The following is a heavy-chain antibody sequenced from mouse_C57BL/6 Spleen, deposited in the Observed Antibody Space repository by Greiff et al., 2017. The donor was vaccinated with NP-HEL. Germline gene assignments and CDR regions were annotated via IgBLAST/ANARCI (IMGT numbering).Heavy chain of an antibody. Sequence: VQLQQPGAELVKPGASVKLSCKASGYTFTSYWMQWVKQRPGQGLEWIGEIDPSDSYTNYNQKFKGKATLTVDTSSSTAYMQLSSLTSEDSAVYYCARPDYAWYFDVWGTGTTVTVSS. CDR1: GYTFTSYW. CDR2: IDPSDSYT. CDR3: ARPDYAWYFDV. D-gene: IGHD2-4*01. J-gene: IGHJ1*03. V-gene: IGHV1-50*01.